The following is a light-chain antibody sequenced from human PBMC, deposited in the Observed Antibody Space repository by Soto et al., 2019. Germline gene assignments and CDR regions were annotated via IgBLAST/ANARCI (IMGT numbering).Light chain of an antibody. CDR1: QSISSY. J-gene: IGKJ4*01. CDR3: QQSYSTPLT. V-gene: IGKV1-39*01. CDR2: AAS. Sequence: DIQMTQSPSSLSASAGDRVTITCRASQSISSYLNWYQQKPGKAPKLLIYAASSLQSGVPSRFSGSGSGTDFTLTISSLQPEDFATYYCQQSYSTPLTFGGWTKVEIK.